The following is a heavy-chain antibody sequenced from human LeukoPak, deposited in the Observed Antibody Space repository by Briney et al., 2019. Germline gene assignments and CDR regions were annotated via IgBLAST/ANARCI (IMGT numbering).Heavy chain of an antibody. D-gene: IGHD3-22*01. J-gene: IGHJ4*02. Sequence: SETLSLTCTVSGGSISSGSYYWSWIRQPAGKGLEWIGRIYTSGSTNYNPSLKSRVTISVDTSKNQFSLKLSSVTAADTAVYYCATIRRDYYDSSGYRVYYFDYWGQGTLVTVSS. CDR3: ATIRRDYYDSSGYRVYYFDY. CDR2: IYTSGST. V-gene: IGHV4-61*02. CDR1: GGSISSGSYY.